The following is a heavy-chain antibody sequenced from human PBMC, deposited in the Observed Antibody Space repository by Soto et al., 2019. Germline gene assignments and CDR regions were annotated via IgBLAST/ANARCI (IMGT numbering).Heavy chain of an antibody. D-gene: IGHD3-10*01. V-gene: IGHV4-34*01. CDR3: ASSLWSGLTGSYYGMDV. CDR1: GGCLSGYY. Sequence: SETLSLTCAVYGGCLSGYYWSWIRQPPGKGLEWIGEINHSGSTNYNPSLKSRVTISVDTSKNQFSLKLSSVTAADTAVYYCASSLWSGLTGSYYGMDVWGQGTTVTVSS. J-gene: IGHJ6*02. CDR2: INHSGST.